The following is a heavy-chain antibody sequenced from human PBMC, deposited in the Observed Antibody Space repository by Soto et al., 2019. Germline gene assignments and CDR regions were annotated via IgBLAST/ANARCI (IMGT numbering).Heavy chain of an antibody. D-gene: IGHD3-16*02. V-gene: IGHV3-23*01. CDR3: ARAPTEYIWGSYLRYFEY. CDR1: GFPFSNYA. J-gene: IGHJ4*02. CDR2: ISGNTGHA. Sequence: EVQMLESGGGLVQPGGSLRLSCAASGFPFSNYAMTWVRQAPEKVLEWVSGISGNTGHAFYADSVEGRFTISRDNSKNTLYLQMDNLRAEDTAVYYCARAPTEYIWGSYLRYFEYWGRGTLVTVSS.